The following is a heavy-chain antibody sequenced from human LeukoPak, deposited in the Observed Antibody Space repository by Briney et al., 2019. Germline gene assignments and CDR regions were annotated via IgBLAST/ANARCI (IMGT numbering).Heavy chain of an antibody. V-gene: IGHV4-39*01. CDR3: ARHLSIFGVIDGRFDP. CDR2: IYYSGST. J-gene: IGHJ5*02. D-gene: IGHD2-8*01. CDR1: GGSISSSSYY. Sequence: SETLSLTCTVSGGSISSSSYYWGWIRQPPGKGLEWIGTIYYSGSTYYNPSLKSRVTTSVDTSKNQFSLKLSSVTAADTAVYYCARHLSIFGVIDGRFDPWGQGTLVTVSS.